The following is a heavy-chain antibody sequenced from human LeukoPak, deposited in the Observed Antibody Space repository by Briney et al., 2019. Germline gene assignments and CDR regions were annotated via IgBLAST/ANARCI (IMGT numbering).Heavy chain of an antibody. D-gene: IGHD5-24*01. Sequence: PGGSLRLSCAASGFTFSSYSMNWVRQAPGKGLEWVSSISSSSSYIYYADSVKGRFTISRDNAKNSLYLQMNSLRAEDTAVYYCARGQEMATRNDAFDIWGQGTMVTVSS. CDR3: ARGQEMATRNDAFDI. V-gene: IGHV3-21*01. CDR1: GFTFSSYS. J-gene: IGHJ3*02. CDR2: ISSSSSYI.